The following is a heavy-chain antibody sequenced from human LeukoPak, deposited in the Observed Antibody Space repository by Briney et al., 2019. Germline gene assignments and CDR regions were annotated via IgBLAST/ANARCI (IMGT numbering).Heavy chain of an antibody. Sequence: GGSLRLSCAASGFTFNSYGMHWVRQAPGKGLEWVAVIWYDGSNKYYADSVKGRFTISRDNSKNTLYLQMNSLRAEDTAVYYCARDDIAVAGNDAFDIWGQGTMVTVSS. D-gene: IGHD6-19*01. J-gene: IGHJ3*02. CDR1: GFTFNSYG. CDR3: ARDDIAVAGNDAFDI. CDR2: IWYDGSNK. V-gene: IGHV3-33*01.